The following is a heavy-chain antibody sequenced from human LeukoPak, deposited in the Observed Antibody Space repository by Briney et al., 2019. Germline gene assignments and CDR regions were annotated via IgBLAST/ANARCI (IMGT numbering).Heavy chain of an antibody. CDR1: GGSISSYY. J-gene: IGHJ4*02. CDR3: ARDSPISSGISDF. Sequence: SETLSLTCTVSGGSISSYYWNWIRQPPGKGLEWIGNIYYSGSTNYNPSLKSRVTISVDTSKNQFSLKLTSVTAADTAVYYCARDSPISSGISDFWGQGTRISVSS. CDR2: IYYSGST. V-gene: IGHV4-59*01. D-gene: IGHD6-6*01.